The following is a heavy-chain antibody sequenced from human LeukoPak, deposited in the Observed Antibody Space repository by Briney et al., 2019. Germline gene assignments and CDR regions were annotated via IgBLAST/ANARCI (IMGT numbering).Heavy chain of an antibody. CDR2: INHSGST. CDR3: ARVRAAAIPYYFDY. CDR1: GGSFSGYY. Sequence: RASETLSLTCAVYGGSFSGYYWSWIRQPPGKGLEWIGEINHSGSTNYNPSLKSRVTISVDTSKNQFSLNLNSVTAADTAVYYCARVRAAAIPYYFDYWGQGTLVTVSS. V-gene: IGHV4-34*01. J-gene: IGHJ4*02. D-gene: IGHD6-13*01.